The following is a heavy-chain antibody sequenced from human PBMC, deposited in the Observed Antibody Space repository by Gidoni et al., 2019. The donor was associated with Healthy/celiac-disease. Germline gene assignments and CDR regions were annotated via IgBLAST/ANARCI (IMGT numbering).Heavy chain of an antibody. Sequence: VQLVQSGAEVKTHGSSVKVSCQASGVTFSSYAISWVRQAPGQGLEWMGGIIPIFGTANYAQKFQGRVTITADESTSTAYMELSSLRSEDTAVYYCATGRGSGWSFYFDYWGQGTLVTVSS. D-gene: IGHD6-19*01. V-gene: IGHV1-69*01. CDR3: ATGRGSGWSFYFDY. J-gene: IGHJ4*02. CDR2: IIPIFGTA. CDR1: GVTFSSYA.